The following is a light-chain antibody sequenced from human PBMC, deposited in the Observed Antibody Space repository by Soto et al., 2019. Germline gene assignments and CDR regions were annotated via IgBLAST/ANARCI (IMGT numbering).Light chain of an antibody. Sequence: QSALTQPASVSGSPGQSITISCTGTSSDVGNYNYVSWYQQYPGRVPKLLIYMVSNRPSGVSNRFSGSKSGNTASLTTSGLQAEDEADYFCTPPTPGSLYVFGTGTKVTVL. CDR2: MVS. V-gene: IGLV2-14*01. CDR3: TPPTPGSLYV. J-gene: IGLJ1*01. CDR1: SSDVGNYNY.